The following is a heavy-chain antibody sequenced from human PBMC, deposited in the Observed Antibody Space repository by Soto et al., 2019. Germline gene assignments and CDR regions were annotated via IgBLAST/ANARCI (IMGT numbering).Heavy chain of an antibody. CDR1: GGFISGYY. CDR2: IYYSGTT. Sequence: SETLSLTCTVSGGFISGYYWSWIRQPPGKGLEWIGYIYYSGTTNYNPSLKSRVTISVDTSKNQFSLKLSSVTAADTAVYYCALLPWAEYGGIFDLWGQGTLVTVSS. CDR3: ALLPWAEYGGIFDL. V-gene: IGHV4-59*01. J-gene: IGHJ5*02. D-gene: IGHD2-15*01.